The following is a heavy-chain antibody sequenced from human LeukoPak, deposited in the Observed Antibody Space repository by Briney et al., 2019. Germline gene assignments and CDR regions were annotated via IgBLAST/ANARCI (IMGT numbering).Heavy chain of an antibody. Sequence: ASVKVSCKVSGKTLTELSMYWVRQAPGKGLEWMVRFDPEDGETIYGQKFQGRITLTEDTSTDTAYMELSSLRSEDTAVYHCTTDPTYYPDSSGYLVYWGQGTLVTVSS. D-gene: IGHD3-22*01. CDR2: FDPEDGET. J-gene: IGHJ4*02. V-gene: IGHV1-24*01. CDR1: GKTLTELS. CDR3: TTDPTYYPDSSGYLVY.